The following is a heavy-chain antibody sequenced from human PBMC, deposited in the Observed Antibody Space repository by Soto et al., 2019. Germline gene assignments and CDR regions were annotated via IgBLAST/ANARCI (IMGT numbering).Heavy chain of an antibody. D-gene: IGHD6-6*01. V-gene: IGHV1-69*13. CDR2: IIPIFGTA. CDR3: ARMYSSSFYSYYYCIDV. J-gene: IGHJ6*02. Sequence: VASVKVSCKASGGTFSSYAISWVRQAPGQGLEWMGGIIPIFGTANYAQKFQGRATITADESTSTAYMELSSLRSEDTAVYYCARMYSSSFYSYYYCIDVWGQGSTVTVSS. CDR1: GGTFSSYA.